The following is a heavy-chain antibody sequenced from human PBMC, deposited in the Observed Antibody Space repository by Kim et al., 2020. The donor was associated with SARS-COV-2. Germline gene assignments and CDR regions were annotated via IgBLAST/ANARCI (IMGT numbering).Heavy chain of an antibody. Sequence: GGSLRLSCAASGFTVSSNYMSWVRQAPGKGLEWVSVIYSGGSTYYADSVKGRFTISRDNSKNTLYLQMNSLRAEDTAVYYCASTVDGPYPVLPSRASLKPTARDYWGQGTLVTVSS. CDR3: ASTVDGPYPVLPSRASLKPTARDY. J-gene: IGHJ4*02. D-gene: IGHD3-16*02. CDR2: IYSGGST. V-gene: IGHV3-66*01. CDR1: GFTVSSNY.